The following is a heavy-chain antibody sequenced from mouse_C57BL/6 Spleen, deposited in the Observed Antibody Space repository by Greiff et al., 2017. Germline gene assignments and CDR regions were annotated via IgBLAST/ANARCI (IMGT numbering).Heavy chain of an antibody. CDR1: GYAFTNYL. Sequence: VMLVESGAELVRPGTSVKVSCKASGYAFTNYLIEWVKQRPGQGLEWIGVINPGSGGTNYNEKFKGKATLTADKSSSTAYMQLSSLTSEDSAVYFCARGRTGTDYWGQGTTLTVSS. J-gene: IGHJ2*01. D-gene: IGHD4-1*01. CDR3: ARGRTGTDY. CDR2: INPGSGGT. V-gene: IGHV1-54*01.